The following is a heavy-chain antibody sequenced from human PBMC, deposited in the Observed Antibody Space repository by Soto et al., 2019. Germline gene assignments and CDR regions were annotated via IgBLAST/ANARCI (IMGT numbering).Heavy chain of an antibody. V-gene: IGHV4-59*01. CDR2: IYYSGST. D-gene: IGHD3-10*01. CDR1: GGSISSYY. Sequence: SETLSLTCTVYGGSISSYYWSWIRQPPGKGLEWIGYIYYSGSTNYNPSLKSRVTISVDTSKNQFSLKLSSVTAADTAVYYCARVDGSGMTDYWGQGTLVTVSS. CDR3: ARVDGSGMTDY. J-gene: IGHJ4*02.